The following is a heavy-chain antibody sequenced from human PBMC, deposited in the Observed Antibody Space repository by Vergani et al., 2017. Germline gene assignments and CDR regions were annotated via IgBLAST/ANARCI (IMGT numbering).Heavy chain of an antibody. Sequence: EVQLVESGGGLVQPGGSLRLSCAASGFTFSSYWMHWVRQVPGKGLMWVSRINSDGSSTNYADSAKGRFTISRDNAKNTLYLQMNSLRAEDTAVYYCARPRVYCSGDSCYPDAFVIWGQGTMVTVSS. J-gene: IGHJ3*02. D-gene: IGHD2-15*01. V-gene: IGHV3-74*01. CDR1: GFTFSSYW. CDR2: INSDGSST. CDR3: ARPRVYCSGDSCYPDAFVI.